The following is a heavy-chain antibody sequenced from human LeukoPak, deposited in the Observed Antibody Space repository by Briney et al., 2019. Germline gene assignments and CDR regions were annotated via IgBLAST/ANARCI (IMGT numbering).Heavy chain of an antibody. J-gene: IGHJ3*01. Sequence: ASVRVSCKASGYTFASYGVSWLRQAPGQGLEWLGWISAYGTNTLYAQSLQGRVTMTADTLTKTAYMDLRSLRSDDTAMYYCARDLAHDYYDSSYAAFDVWGQGTMVTVSS. CDR3: ARDLAHDYYDSSYAAFDV. V-gene: IGHV1-18*01. CDR2: ISAYGTNT. CDR1: GYTFASYG. D-gene: IGHD3-22*01.